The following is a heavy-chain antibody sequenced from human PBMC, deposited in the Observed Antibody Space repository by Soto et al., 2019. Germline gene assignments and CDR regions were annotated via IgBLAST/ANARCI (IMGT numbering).Heavy chain of an antibody. V-gene: IGHV4-31*03. CDR1: GGSISSDGNY. CDR3: ARVASSSWVWFDP. J-gene: IGHJ5*02. D-gene: IGHD6-13*01. CDR2: IYYSGST. Sequence: QVQLQESGPGLVKHSQTLCLTCTVSGGSISSDGNYWSWIRQHPGKGLEWIGYIYYSGSTYYNPSLKSRVTISVDTSKNQFSLKLSSVTAADTAVYYCARVASSSWVWFDPWGQGTLVTVSS.